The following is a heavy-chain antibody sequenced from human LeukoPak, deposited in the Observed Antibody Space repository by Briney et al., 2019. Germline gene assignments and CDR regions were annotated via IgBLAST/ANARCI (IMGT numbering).Heavy chain of an antibody. CDR1: GGSISSSSYY. D-gene: IGHD2/OR15-2a*01. V-gene: IGHV4-39*01. J-gene: IGHJ3*02. CDR3: ARSARGYFNDGFDI. Sequence: SETLSLTCTVSGGSISSSSYYWGWIRQPPGKGLEWIGSIYYSGSTYYNPSLKSRVTISVDTSKNQFSLQLSSVTAADTAVYYCARSARGYFNDGFDIWGQGTMVTVSS. CDR2: IYYSGST.